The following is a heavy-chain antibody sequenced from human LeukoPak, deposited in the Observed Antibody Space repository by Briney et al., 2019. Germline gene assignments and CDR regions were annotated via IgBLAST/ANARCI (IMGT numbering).Heavy chain of an antibody. V-gene: IGHV3-30*03. D-gene: IGHD6-25*01. CDR1: GFTFSSYG. CDR2: ISYDGSNK. Sequence: EGSLRLSCAASGFTFSSYGMHWVRQAPGRGLEWVAVISYDGSNKYYVDSVKGRFTISRDNSKNTLYLQMNSLRVEDTAVYYCARSLAAGFDVWGQGTMVTVSS. CDR3: ARSLAAGFDV. J-gene: IGHJ3*01.